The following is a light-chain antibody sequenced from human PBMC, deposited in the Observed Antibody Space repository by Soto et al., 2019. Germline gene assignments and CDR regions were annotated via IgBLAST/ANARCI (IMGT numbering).Light chain of an antibody. V-gene: IGKV1-5*03. Sequence: DIQMTQSPSTLSASVGDRVTITCRASQSISSWLAWYQQKPGKAPKLLIYKASSLESGVPSRFSGSGSGTEFTLTISSLQPDDFATYYCQPYNNYPWTFGQGTNVEIK. J-gene: IGKJ1*01. CDR3: QPYNNYPWT. CDR1: QSISSW. CDR2: KAS.